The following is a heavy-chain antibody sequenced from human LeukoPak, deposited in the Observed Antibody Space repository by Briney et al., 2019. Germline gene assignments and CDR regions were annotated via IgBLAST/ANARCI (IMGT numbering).Heavy chain of an antibody. D-gene: IGHD7-27*01. J-gene: IGHJ4*02. CDR3: ARDRWGRGDFDY. CDR2: INPNSGGT. Sequence: ASVKVSCKASGYTFTDYYIHWVRQAPGQGLEWMGWINPNSGGTNYAQNFQGRVTMTTDTSISTAYMEFSGLTSDDTAVYYCARDRWGRGDFDYWGQGTLVTVSP. V-gene: IGHV1-2*02. CDR1: GYTFTDYY.